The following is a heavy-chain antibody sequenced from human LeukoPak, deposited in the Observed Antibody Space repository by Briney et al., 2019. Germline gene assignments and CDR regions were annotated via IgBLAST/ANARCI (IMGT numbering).Heavy chain of an antibody. V-gene: IGHV7-4-1*01. D-gene: IGHD2-2*01. CDR1: GYTFTSYA. CDR2: INTNTGNP. J-gene: IGHJ4*02. Sequence: GASVNVSCKASGYTFTSYAMNWVRQAPGQGLEWMGWINTNTGNPTYAQGFTGRFVFSLDTSVSTAYLQIRSLKAEDTAVYYCASGEPTGVVPAIIDYWGQGTLVTVSS. CDR3: ASGEPTGVVPAIIDY.